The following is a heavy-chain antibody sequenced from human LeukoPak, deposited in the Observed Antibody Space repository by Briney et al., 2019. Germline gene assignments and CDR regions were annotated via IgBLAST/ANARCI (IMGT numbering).Heavy chain of an antibody. V-gene: IGHV1-69*13. CDR2: IIPIFGTA. CDR3: ARDDGYSSGWYLMEYFQH. J-gene: IGHJ1*01. D-gene: IGHD6-19*01. CDR1: GGTFSSYA. Sequence: ASVKVSCKASGGTFSSYAISWVRQAPGQGLEWMGGIIPIFGTANYAQKFQGRVTITADESTSTAYMELSSLRSEDTAVYYCARDDGYSSGWYLMEYFQHWGQGTLVTVSS.